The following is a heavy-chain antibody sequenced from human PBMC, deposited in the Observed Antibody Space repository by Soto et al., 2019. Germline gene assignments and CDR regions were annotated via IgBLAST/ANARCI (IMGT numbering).Heavy chain of an antibody. V-gene: IGHV3-20*01. CDR1: GFTFDDYG. J-gene: IGHJ6*03. D-gene: IGHD2-2*01. Sequence: GGSLRLSCEASGFTFDDYGMSWVRQAPGKGLEWVSGINWNGGSTGYADSVKGRFTISRDNAKNSLYLQMNSLRAEDTALYHCVRHGYCSTINCYSYYYYYMDVWGKGTTVTVSS. CDR3: VRHGYCSTINCYSYYYYYMDV. CDR2: INWNGGST.